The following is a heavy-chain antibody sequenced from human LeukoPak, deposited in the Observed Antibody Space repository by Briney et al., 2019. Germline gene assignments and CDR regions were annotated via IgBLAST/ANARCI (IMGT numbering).Heavy chain of an antibody. CDR3: AREEYSSSSGLDY. CDR2: IKQDGSEK. CDR1: GFTFSSYW. V-gene: IGHV3-7*01. D-gene: IGHD6-6*01. J-gene: IGHJ4*02. Sequence: PGGSLRLSCAASGFTFSSYWMNWVRQAPGKGLEWVANIKQDGSEKYYVDSVKGRFTISRDNAKNSLYLQMNSLRAEDTAVYYCAREEYSSSSGLDYWGQGTLVTVSS.